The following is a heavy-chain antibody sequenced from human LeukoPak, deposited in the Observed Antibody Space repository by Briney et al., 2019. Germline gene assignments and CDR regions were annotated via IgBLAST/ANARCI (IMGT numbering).Heavy chain of an antibody. CDR3: AKDRSSGFDY. Sequence: GRSLRLSCAASGFTFSSYGMHWVRQAPGKGLEWVAVISYDGSNKYYADSVKGRFTISRDNSKNTLYLQMNSLRAEDTAVYYCAKDRSSGFDYWGQETLVTVSS. CDR1: GFTFSSYG. J-gene: IGHJ4*02. CDR2: ISYDGSNK. D-gene: IGHD3-22*01. V-gene: IGHV3-30*18.